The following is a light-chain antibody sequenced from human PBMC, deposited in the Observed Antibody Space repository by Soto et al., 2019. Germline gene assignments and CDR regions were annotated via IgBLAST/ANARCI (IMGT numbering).Light chain of an antibody. J-gene: IGLJ1*01. CDR2: EGH. CDR3: CLYVGATTYV. CDR1: SDYVGTYSL. Sequence: QFVLAQPASVCGSPGQSITISRTGASDYVGTYSLVSWYQQHPGKAPKVVIYEGHKRPSGVPDRFSGSTSVNTASLTISGLQTDDEADYYCCLYVGATTYVFGTGTKLTVI. V-gene: IGLV2-23*01.